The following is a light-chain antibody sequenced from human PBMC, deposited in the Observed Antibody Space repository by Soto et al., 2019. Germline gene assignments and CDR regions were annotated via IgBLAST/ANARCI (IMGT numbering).Light chain of an antibody. CDR3: CSYAATYTEV. Sequence: QSVLTQPRSVSGSPGQSVTISCTGTSSDVGGYNYVSWYQQYAGKTPKLLIYDVSKRPSGVPDRFSGSKSGNTASLSISGLQAEDEADYYCCSYAATYTEVFGGGTKLTVL. V-gene: IGLV2-11*01. CDR2: DVS. CDR1: SSDVGGYNY. J-gene: IGLJ2*01.